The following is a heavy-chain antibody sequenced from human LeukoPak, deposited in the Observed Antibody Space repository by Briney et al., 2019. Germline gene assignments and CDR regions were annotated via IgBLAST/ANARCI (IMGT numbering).Heavy chain of an antibody. D-gene: IGHD2-15*01. Sequence: PGRSLRLSCAASGFTFSSYGMHWVRQAPGKGLEWVAVISYDGSNKYYADSAKGRFTISRDNSKNTLYLQMNRLRAEDTAVYYCAKRSSGEDCSGGSCYEDRLYYYGMDVWGKGTTVTVSS. CDR2: ISYDGSNK. CDR3: AKRSSGEDCSGGSCYEDRLYYYGMDV. V-gene: IGHV3-30*18. CDR1: GFTFSSYG. J-gene: IGHJ6*04.